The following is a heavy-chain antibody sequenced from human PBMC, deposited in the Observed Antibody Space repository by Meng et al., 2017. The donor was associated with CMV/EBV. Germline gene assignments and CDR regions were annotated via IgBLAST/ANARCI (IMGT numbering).Heavy chain of an antibody. J-gene: IGHJ6*02. CDR2: IYYSGST. V-gene: IGHV4-39*01. CDR3: ARGGGVDCSSTSCSYYYYYGMDV. D-gene: IGHD2-2*01. Sequence: SETLSLTCTVSGGSLSSSSYYWGWIRQPPGKGLEWIGRIYYSGSTYYNPSLKSRVTISVDTSQNQFSLKLSSVTAADTAVYYCARGGGVDCSSTSCSYYYYYGMDVWGQGTTVTVSS. CDR1: GGSLSSSSYY.